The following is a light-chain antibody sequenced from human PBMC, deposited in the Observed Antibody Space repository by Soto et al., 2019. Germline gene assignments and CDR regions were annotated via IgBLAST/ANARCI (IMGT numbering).Light chain of an antibody. V-gene: IGKV1-9*01. J-gene: IGKJ2*02. CDR2: GAS. CDR1: QGISSY. CDR3: QQLNSYPRT. Sequence: DIQLTQSPSFLSASVGDRVTITCRASQGISSYLAWYQQKPGKAPKLLIYGASTLQSGVPSRFSGSGSGTEFTLTISNLQPEDFATYYCQQLNSYPRTFGQGTKLEIK.